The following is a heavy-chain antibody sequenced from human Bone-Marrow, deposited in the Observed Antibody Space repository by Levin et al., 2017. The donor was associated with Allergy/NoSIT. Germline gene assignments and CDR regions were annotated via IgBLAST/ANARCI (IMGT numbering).Heavy chain of an antibody. CDR3: STDRRHGILWNYGMDV. Sequence: SCAASGFNFSTYNMNWVRQPPGKGLEWVSSITRSSDYMYYADSVKGRFIISRDNAKNSLFLQMNSLRVADTAAYYCSTDRRHGILWNYGMDVWGQATTVTVSS. CDR1: GFNFSTYN. V-gene: IGHV3-21*01. D-gene: IGHD1-1*01. J-gene: IGHJ6*02. CDR2: ITRSSDYM.